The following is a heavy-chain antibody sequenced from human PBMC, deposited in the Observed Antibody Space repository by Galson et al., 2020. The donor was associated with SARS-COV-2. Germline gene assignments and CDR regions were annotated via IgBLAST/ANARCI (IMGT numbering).Heavy chain of an antibody. J-gene: IGHJ4*02. V-gene: IGHV1-69*13. CDR2: IIPIFGTA. D-gene: IGHD3-16*01. CDR3: AINRRYNYYYFDY. Sequence: SVKVSCKASGGTFSSYAISWVRQAPGQGLEWMGGIIPIFGTANYAQKFQGRVTITADESTSTAYMELSSLRSEDTAVYYCAINRRYNYYYFDYWGQGTLVTVSS. CDR1: GGTFSSYA.